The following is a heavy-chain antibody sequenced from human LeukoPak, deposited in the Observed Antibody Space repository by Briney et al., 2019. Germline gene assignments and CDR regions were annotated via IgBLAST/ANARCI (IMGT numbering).Heavy chain of an antibody. V-gene: IGHV4-30-2*01. CDR1: GGSISSGGYS. Sequence: SGTLSLTCAVSGGSISSGGYSWSWIRQPPGKGLEWIGYIYHSGSTYYNPSLKSRVTISVDRSKNQFSLKLSSVTAADTAVYYCARAGLPPGKEFDPWGQGTLVTVSS. CDR2: IYHSGST. D-gene: IGHD4-11*01. CDR3: ARAGLPPGKEFDP. J-gene: IGHJ5*02.